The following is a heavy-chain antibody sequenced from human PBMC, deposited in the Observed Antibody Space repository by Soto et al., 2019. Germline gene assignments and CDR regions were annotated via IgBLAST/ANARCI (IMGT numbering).Heavy chain of an antibody. Sequence: PGGSLRLSCAASGFTFSSYAMHWVRQAPGKGLEWVAVISYDGSNKYYADSVKGRFTISRDNSKNTLYLQMNSLRAEDTAVYYCARDPSSHVPFWSGYYTRVYYFDYWGQGTLVTVSS. D-gene: IGHD3-3*01. CDR2: ISYDGSNK. CDR1: GFTFSSYA. J-gene: IGHJ4*02. CDR3: ARDPSSHVPFWSGYYTRVYYFDY. V-gene: IGHV3-30-3*01.